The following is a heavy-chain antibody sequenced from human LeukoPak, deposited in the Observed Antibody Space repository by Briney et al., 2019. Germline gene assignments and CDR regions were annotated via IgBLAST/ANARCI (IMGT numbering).Heavy chain of an antibody. CDR3: ARHRFVWQWLIVDY. V-gene: IGHV3-23*01. CDR2: ISGSGGST. D-gene: IGHD6-19*01. Sequence: GRSLRLSCAASGFTFSSYAMSWVRQAPGKGLEWVSAISGSGGSTYYAGSVKGRFTISRDNSKNTLYLQMNSLRAEDTAVYYCARHRFVWQWLIVDYWGQGTLVTVSS. CDR1: GFTFSSYA. J-gene: IGHJ4*02.